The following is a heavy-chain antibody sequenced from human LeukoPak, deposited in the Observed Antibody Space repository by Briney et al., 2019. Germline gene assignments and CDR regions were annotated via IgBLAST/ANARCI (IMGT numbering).Heavy chain of an antibody. J-gene: IGHJ4*02. CDR3: ARVPYSNNFDY. CDR2: INPHSGNT. Sequence: ASVKVSCKASGYTFTSYDINWVRQAPGQGLEWMGWINPHSGNTGYAQKFQGRVTMTRNTSISTAYMELSSLRSEDTAVYYCARVPYSNNFDYWGRGTLVTVSS. D-gene: IGHD4-4*01. CDR1: GYTFTSYD. V-gene: IGHV1-8*01.